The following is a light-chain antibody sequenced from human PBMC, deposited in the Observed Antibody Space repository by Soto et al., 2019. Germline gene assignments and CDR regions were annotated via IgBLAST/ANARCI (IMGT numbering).Light chain of an antibody. Sequence: DIQMTQSPSSLSASVGDRVTITCQASQDIDTSLNWYQQRPGEAPKLLIYDASILQTGVPSRFSGSGSGIIFTLTIDNLQPGDFATYYCHQFYDVFLTFGGGTRVEF. CDR1: QDIDTS. CDR3: HQFYDVFLT. V-gene: IGKV1-33*01. J-gene: IGKJ4*01. CDR2: DAS.